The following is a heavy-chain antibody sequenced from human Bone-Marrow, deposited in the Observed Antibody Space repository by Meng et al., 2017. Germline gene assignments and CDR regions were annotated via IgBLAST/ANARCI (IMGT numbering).Heavy chain of an antibody. Sequence: GGSLRLSCAASGFTFSDHYMDWVRQAPGKGREWVGRTRNKANSYTTEYAAAVKGRFTISRDDSKTSLYLQMNSLKTEDTAVDYCAREAPRGRYRGSYLLNYFDYWGQGTLVTVSS. CDR1: GFTFSDHY. J-gene: IGHJ4*01. D-gene: IGHD1-26*01. CDR3: AREAPRGRYRGSYLLNYFDY. CDR2: TRNKANSYTT. V-gene: IGHV3-72*01.